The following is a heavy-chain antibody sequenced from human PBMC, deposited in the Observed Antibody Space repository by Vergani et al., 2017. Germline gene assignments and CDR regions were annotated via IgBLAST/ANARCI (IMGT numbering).Heavy chain of an antibody. Sequence: EVQLVESGGGLVKPGGSLRLSCAASGFTFSNAWMSWVRQAPGKGLEWVGRIKSKTDGGTTDYAAPVKGRFTISRDDSKNTLYLQMNSLKTEDTAVYXCTTEHHSGWIQLWFARDYYYMDVWGKGTTVTVSS. V-gene: IGHV3-15*01. J-gene: IGHJ6*03. CDR1: GFTFSNAW. CDR2: IKSKTDGGTT. CDR3: TTEHHSGWIQLWFARDYYYMDV. D-gene: IGHD5-18*01.